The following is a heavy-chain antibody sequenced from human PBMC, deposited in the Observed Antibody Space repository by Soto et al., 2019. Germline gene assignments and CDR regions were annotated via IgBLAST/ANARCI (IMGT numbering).Heavy chain of an antibody. J-gene: IGHJ3*02. CDR3: AREWYYYDSSGSPDAFDI. Sequence: GGSLRLSCAASGFTFSSYEMNWLRQAPGKGLEWVSYISSSGSTIYYADSVKGRFTISRDNAKNSLYLQMNSLRAEDTAVYYCAREWYYYDSSGSPDAFDIWGQGTMVTVSS. V-gene: IGHV3-48*03. D-gene: IGHD3-22*01. CDR1: GFTFSSYE. CDR2: ISSSGSTI.